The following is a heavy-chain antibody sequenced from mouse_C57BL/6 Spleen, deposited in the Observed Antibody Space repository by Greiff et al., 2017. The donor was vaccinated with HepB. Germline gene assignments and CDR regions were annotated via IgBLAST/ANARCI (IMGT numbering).Heavy chain of an antibody. V-gene: IGHV1-53*01. CDR1: GYTFTSYW. Sequence: QVHVKQSGTELVKPGASVKLSCKASGYTFTSYWMHWVKQRPGQGLEWIGNINPSNGGTNYNEKFKSKATLTVDKSSSTAHMQLSSLTSEDSAVYYWARSYDGYYPLFAYWGQGTLVTVSA. CDR3: ARSYDGYYPLFAY. CDR2: INPSNGGT. J-gene: IGHJ3*01. D-gene: IGHD2-3*01.